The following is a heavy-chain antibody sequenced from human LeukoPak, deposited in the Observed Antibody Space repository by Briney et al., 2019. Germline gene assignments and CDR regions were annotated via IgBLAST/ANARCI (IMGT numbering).Heavy chain of an antibody. CDR1: GGSISSSSYY. Sequence: PSETLSLTCTVSGGSISSSSYYWGWIRQPPGKGLEWIGSIYYSGSTYYNPSLKSRVTISVDTSKNQFSLKLSSVTAADTALYYCARGRSYYYGSGRMPAFYYMDVWGKGTTVTVSS. CDR2: IYYSGST. J-gene: IGHJ6*03. CDR3: ARGRSYYYGSGRMPAFYYMDV. D-gene: IGHD3-10*01. V-gene: IGHV4-39*01.